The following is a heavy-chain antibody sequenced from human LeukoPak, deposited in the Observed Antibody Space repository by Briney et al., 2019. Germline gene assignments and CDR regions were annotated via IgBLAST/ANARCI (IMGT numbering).Heavy chain of an antibody. V-gene: IGHV3-23*01. J-gene: IGHJ4*02. D-gene: IGHD3-9*01. Sequence: PGGSLRLSCAASGFTFRSYAMSWVRQAPGKGLEWVSAISGTGGSRYYADSVKGRFTISRDSSKNTLYLQMSSLRAEDTAVYYCAKDLYFDILTGYLDSWGQGTLVTVSS. CDR3: AKDLYFDILTGYLDS. CDR1: GFTFRSYA. CDR2: ISGTGGSR.